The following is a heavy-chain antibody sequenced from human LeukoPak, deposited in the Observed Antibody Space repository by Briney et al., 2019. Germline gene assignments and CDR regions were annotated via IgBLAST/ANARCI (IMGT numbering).Heavy chain of an antibody. CDR1: GFTFSSYS. Sequence: GGSLRLSCAASGFTFSSYSMNWVRQAPGKGLEWVSYISSSSSTIYYADSVKGRFTISRDNAKNSLYLQMNSLRAEDTAVYYCARDSSHESELYYYDSSGYYYLHYFDYWGQGTLVTVSS. V-gene: IGHV3-48*01. CDR2: ISSSSSTI. J-gene: IGHJ4*02. D-gene: IGHD3-22*01. CDR3: ARDSSHESELYYYDSSGYYYLHYFDY.